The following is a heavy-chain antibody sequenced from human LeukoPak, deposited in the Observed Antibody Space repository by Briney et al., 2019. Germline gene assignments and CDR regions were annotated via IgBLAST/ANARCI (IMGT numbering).Heavy chain of an antibody. CDR2: INHSGST. CDR3: ARGDSSGYYYEWVDP. V-gene: IGHV4-34*01. CDR1: SGSFSGYY. Sequence: SETLSLTCAVDSGSFSGYYWSWIRQPPGKGLEWIGEINHSGSTNYNPSLKSRVTISVDTSKNQFSLKLSSVTAADTAVYYCARGDSSGYYYEWVDPWGQGTLVTVSS. J-gene: IGHJ5*02. D-gene: IGHD3-22*01.